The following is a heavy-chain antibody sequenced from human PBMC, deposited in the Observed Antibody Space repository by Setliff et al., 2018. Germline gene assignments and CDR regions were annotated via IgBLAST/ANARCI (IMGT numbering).Heavy chain of an antibody. Sequence: SETLSLTCSVSGASISSYFWTWIRQPPGKGLEWIGNIHTSESTKYNPSLKSRVTISLDTSKRQFSLKLTSVTAADTAVYYCARALASGSYYDQSSYYMDVWGKGTTVTVSS. J-gene: IGHJ6*03. CDR1: GASISSYF. D-gene: IGHD3-10*01. V-gene: IGHV4-4*08. CDR3: ARALASGSYYDQSSYYMDV. CDR2: IHTSEST.